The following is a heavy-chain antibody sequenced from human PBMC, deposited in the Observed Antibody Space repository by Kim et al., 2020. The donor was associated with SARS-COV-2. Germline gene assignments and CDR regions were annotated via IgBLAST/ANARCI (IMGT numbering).Heavy chain of an antibody. CDR3: ARGPVADAFDI. V-gene: IGHV4-31*03. J-gene: IGHJ3*02. Sequence: SETLSLTCTVSGGSISSGGYFWSWIRQHPGKGLEWIGNIYYSGITYHNPALKGRVSISVDTSKNQFSLKLNSVTAADTAVYYCARGPVADAFDIWGQGT. D-gene: IGHD2-21*01. CDR2: IYYSGIT. CDR1: GGSISSGGYF.